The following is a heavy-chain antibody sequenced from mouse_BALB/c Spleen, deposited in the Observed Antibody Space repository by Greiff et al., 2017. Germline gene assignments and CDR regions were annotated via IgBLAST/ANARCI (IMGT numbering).Heavy chain of an antibody. CDR1: GYTFTSYW. V-gene: IGHV1-87*01. Sequence: QVQLKESGAELARPGASVKLSCKASGYTFTSYWMQWVKQRPGQGLEWIGAIYPGDGDTRYTQKFKGKATLTADKSSSTAYMQLSSLASEDSAVYYCARRRGQRGFAYWGQGTLVTVSA. CDR2: IYPGDGDT. J-gene: IGHJ3*01. D-gene: IGHD3-3*01. CDR3: ARRRGQRGFAY.